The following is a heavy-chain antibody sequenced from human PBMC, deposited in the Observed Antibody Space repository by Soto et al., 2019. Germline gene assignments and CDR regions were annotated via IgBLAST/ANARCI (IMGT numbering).Heavy chain of an antibody. J-gene: IGHJ4*02. V-gene: IGHV3-23*01. Sequence: GGSLRLSCAASGFTFSSYAMSWVRQAPGKGLEWVSAISGSGGSTYYADSVKGRFTISRDNSKNTLYLQMNSLRAEDTAVYYCAKVRDYGDYGGYFDYWGQGTLVTVSS. D-gene: IGHD4-17*01. CDR2: ISGSGGST. CDR1: GFTFSSYA. CDR3: AKVRDYGDYGGYFDY.